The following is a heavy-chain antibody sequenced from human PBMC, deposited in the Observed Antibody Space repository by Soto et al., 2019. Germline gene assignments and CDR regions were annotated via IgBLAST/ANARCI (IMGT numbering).Heavy chain of an antibody. D-gene: IGHD3-10*01. J-gene: IGHJ5*02. V-gene: IGHV5-51*01. Sequence: PGESLKISCRASGYSFTSYWIGWVRQMPGKGLEWMGIIYPGDSDTRYSPSFQGQVTISADKSISTAYLQWSSLKASDTAMYYCAKSSYGSGSYYSWFDPWGQGTLVTVSS. CDR2: IYPGDSDT. CDR1: GYSFTSYW. CDR3: AKSSYGSGSYYSWFDP.